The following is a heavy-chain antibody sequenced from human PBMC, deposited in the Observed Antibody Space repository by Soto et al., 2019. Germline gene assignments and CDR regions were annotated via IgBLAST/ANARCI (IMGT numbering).Heavy chain of an antibody. V-gene: IGHV1-18*04. Sequence: QVQLVQSGAEVKKPGASVKVSCKASGYTFTTYGISWVRQAPGQGLEWMGWISAYNGDTNYAQHLQGRVTMTTDTSATTAYMELRSLRSDDTAVYYCARDVDVMTTPPGDDWGQGTLVTVSS. D-gene: IGHD5-12*01. CDR1: GYTFTTYG. J-gene: IGHJ4*02. CDR2: ISAYNGDT. CDR3: ARDVDVMTTPPGDD.